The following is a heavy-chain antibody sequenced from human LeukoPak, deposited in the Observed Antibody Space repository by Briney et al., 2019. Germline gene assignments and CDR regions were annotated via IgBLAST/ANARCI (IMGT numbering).Heavy chain of an antibody. D-gene: IGHD4-17*01. CDR2: IYYSGST. J-gene: IGHJ4*02. V-gene: IGHV4-59*08. Sequence: PSETLSLTCTVSGGSISSYYWSWIRQPPGKGLEWIGYIYYSGSTNYNPSLKSRVTISVDTSKNQFSLKLRSVTAADTAVYYCARLRGVTTPADYWGQGTLVTVSS. CDR3: ARLRGVTTPADY. CDR1: GGSISSYY.